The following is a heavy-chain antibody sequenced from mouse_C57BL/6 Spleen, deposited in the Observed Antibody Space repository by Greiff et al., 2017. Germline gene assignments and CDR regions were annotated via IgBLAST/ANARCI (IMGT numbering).Heavy chain of an antibody. CDR2: ISDGGSYT. V-gene: IGHV5-4*03. D-gene: IGHD3-2*02. J-gene: IGHJ3*01. CDR3: ARGSSGHVWFAY. Sequence: EVKLVESGGGLVKPGGSLKLSCAASGFPFSSYAMSWVRQTPEKRLEWVATISDGGSYTYYPDNVKGRFTISRDNAKNNLYLQMSHLKSEDTAMYYCARGSSGHVWFAYWGQGTLVTVSA. CDR1: GFPFSSYA.